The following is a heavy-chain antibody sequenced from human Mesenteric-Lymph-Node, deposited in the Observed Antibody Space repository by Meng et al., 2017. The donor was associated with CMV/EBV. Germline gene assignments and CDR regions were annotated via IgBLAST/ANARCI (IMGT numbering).Heavy chain of an antibody. J-gene: IGHJ6*02. V-gene: IGHV3-72*01. CDR3: ARTYCSGGSCYLGGMDV. Sequence: GGSLRLSCAASGFTFSDHYIDWVRQAPGKGLEWVDRTRNKANSYTAEYAASVKGRFTISRDDSKNSLYLQMNSLKTEDTAVYYCARTYCSGGSCYLGGMDVWGQGTTVTVSS. CDR1: GFTFSDHY. D-gene: IGHD2-15*01. CDR2: TRNKANSYTA.